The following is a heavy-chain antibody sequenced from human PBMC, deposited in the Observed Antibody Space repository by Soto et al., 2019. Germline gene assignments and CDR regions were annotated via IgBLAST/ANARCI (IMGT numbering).Heavy chain of an antibody. V-gene: IGHV3-23*01. Sequence: GGSRRLSCAASGVTFGDYAMSWVSQAPGQGLEWVASISANGGSRGGTYYADSVRGRFTISRDISKNTLYLQMNGLRVEDTALYYCAKASPRIIGMPPAMYHFDSWGQGTLVTVSS. CDR1: GVTFGDYA. D-gene: IGHD2-2*01. J-gene: IGHJ4*02. CDR3: AKASPRIIGMPPAMYHFDS. CDR2: ISANGGSRGGT.